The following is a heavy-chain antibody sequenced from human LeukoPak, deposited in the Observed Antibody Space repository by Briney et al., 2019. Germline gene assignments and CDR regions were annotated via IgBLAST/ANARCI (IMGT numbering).Heavy chain of an antibody. Sequence: SETLSLTCGVSGGSISNTNWWTWFRQPPGKGLEWIGEVNLQGSTNYNPSLKSRVTISVDTSKNQFSLRLRSVTAADTAVYYCAGGGVGPRLGYWGQGTLVTVSS. CDR2: VNLQGST. D-gene: IGHD1-26*01. CDR3: AGGGVGPRLGY. J-gene: IGHJ4*02. V-gene: IGHV4-4*02. CDR1: GGSISNTNW.